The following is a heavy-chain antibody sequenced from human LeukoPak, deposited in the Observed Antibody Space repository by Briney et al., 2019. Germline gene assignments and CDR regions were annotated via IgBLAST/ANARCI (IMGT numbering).Heavy chain of an antibody. CDR2: MYYSGST. CDR3: ARLVVRGVNGY. Sequence: SETLSLTCTVSGGSIISYYWSWIRQPPGKGLEWIGYMYYSGSTNYNPSLKSRVTISVDTSKNQFSLKLSSVTAADTAVYYCARLVVRGVNGYWGQGTLVTVSS. J-gene: IGHJ4*02. D-gene: IGHD3-10*01. CDR1: GGSIISYY. V-gene: IGHV4-59*12.